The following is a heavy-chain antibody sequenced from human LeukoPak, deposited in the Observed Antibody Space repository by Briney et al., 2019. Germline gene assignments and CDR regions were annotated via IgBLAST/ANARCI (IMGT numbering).Heavy chain of an antibody. CDR2: TRDDGSKN. J-gene: IGHJ4*02. V-gene: IGHV3-30*02. D-gene: IGHD2-15*01. Sequence: GGSLTLSCAASGFNFRNYGMHWVRQAPGKGLEWVAYTRDDGSKNWYGDSVKGRFTISRDNSKSTLYLQMNSLRGEDTAVYYCANGDCRGGRCSSGAYWGQVTLVTVSS. CDR3: ANGDCRGGRCSSGAY. CDR1: GFNFRNYG.